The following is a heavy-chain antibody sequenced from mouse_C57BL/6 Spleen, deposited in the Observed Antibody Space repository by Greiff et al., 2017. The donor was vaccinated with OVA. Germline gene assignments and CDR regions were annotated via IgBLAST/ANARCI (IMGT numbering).Heavy chain of an antibody. CDR1: GYTFTDYN. CDR2: INPNNGGT. V-gene: IGHV1-18*01. J-gene: IGHJ4*01. CDR3: ARLKAPYYAMDY. Sequence: EVQLQQSGPELVKPGASVKIPCKASGYTFTDYNMDWVKQSHGKSLEWIGDINPNNGGTIYNQKFKGKATLTVDKSSSTAYMELRSLTSEDTAVYYCARLKAPYYAMDYWGQGTSVTVSS.